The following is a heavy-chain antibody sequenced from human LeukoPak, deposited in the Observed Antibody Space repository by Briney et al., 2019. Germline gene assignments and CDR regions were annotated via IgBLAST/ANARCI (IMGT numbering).Heavy chain of an antibody. Sequence: GGSLRLSCAASGFTFSSYAMSWVRQAPGKGLEWVSAISGSGGSTYYADSVKGRFTISRDNSKNTLYLQMNSLRAEDTAVYYCAKGGRSSGWYPPNFDYWGQGTLVTVSS. J-gene: IGHJ4*02. CDR2: ISGSGGST. D-gene: IGHD6-19*01. V-gene: IGHV3-23*01. CDR1: GFTFSSYA. CDR3: AKGGRSSGWYPPNFDY.